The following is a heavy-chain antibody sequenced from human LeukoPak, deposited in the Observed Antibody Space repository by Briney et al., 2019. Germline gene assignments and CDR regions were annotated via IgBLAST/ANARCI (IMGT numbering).Heavy chain of an antibody. J-gene: IGHJ4*02. V-gene: IGHV3-53*01. D-gene: IGHD6-19*01. CDR2: IYSGGST. Sequence: GGSLRLSCAASGFTVSSSYMSWVRQAPGKGLEWVSLIYSGGSTYYADSVKGRFTISRDNSKNTLHLQMNSLRAEDTSMYYCARELYSSGWYLGLWGQGTLVTVSS. CDR3: ARELYSSGWYLGL. CDR1: GFTVSSSY.